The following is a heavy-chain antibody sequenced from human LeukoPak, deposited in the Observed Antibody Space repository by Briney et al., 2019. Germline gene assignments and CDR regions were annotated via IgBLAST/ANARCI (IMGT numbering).Heavy chain of an antibody. V-gene: IGHV3-7*01. CDR1: GFSISRYW. CDR3: GNQCSGGTCPEH. CDR2: IQYDGNVK. Sequence: GGSLRLSCAASGFSISRYWMTWVRQAPGKGLEWVGNIQYDGNVKHYVDSVRGRFTISRDNAKNSVYLQMNSLRAEDSAVYFCGNQCSGGTCPEHRGQGTQVTVSS. J-gene: IGHJ1*01. D-gene: IGHD2-15*01.